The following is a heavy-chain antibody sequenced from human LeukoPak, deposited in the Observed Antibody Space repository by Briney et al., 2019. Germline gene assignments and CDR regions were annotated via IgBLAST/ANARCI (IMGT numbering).Heavy chain of an antibody. CDR2: ISAYNGNT. CDR1: GYTFTSYG. D-gene: IGHD2-2*01. CDR3: ARGPDCSSTSCRYLYYYYGMDV. Sequence: ASVKVSCMASGYTFTSYGISWVRQAPGQGLEWMGWISAYNGNTNYAQKLQGRVTMTTDTSTSTAYMELRSLRSDDTAVYYCARGPDCSSTSCRYLYYYYGMDVWGQGTTVTVSS. J-gene: IGHJ6*02. V-gene: IGHV1-18*01.